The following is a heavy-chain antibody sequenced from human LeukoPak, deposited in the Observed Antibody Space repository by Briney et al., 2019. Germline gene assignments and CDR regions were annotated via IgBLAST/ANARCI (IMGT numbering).Heavy chain of an antibody. D-gene: IGHD1-26*01. CDR1: GFTVSSNY. Sequence: PAGSLRLSCAASGFTVSSNYMSWVRQAPGKGPEWLSVIYSGGSTYCADSVKGRFTISTDNSKYSLYLQMNSLRAEDTAVYYRARHGRYSVRYFTYCGQATLVTVSS. CDR3: ARHGRYSVRYFTY. CDR2: IYSGGST. V-gene: IGHV3-53*01. J-gene: IGHJ4*02.